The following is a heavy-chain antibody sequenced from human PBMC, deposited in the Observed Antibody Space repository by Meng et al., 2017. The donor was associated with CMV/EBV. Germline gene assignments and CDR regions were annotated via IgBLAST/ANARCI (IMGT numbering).Heavy chain of an antibody. D-gene: IGHD2-2*02. J-gene: IGHJ4*02. CDR3: ARDLVEDIVVVPAAITFDY. CDR1: GFIFSSYS. CDR2: ISSSSSTI. Sequence: GESLKISCAASGFIFSSYSMNWVRQAPGKGLEWVSYISSSSSTIYYADSVKGRFTISRDNAKNSLYLQMNSLRAEDTAVYYCARDLVEDIVVVPAAITFDYWGQGTLVTVSS. V-gene: IGHV3-48*04.